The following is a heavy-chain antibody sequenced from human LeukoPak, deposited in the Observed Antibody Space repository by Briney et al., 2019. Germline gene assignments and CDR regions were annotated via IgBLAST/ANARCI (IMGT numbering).Heavy chain of an antibody. CDR1: GGTFSSYA. CDR3: ARLPLRSIAVGYYGMDV. V-gene: IGHV1-69*13. D-gene: IGHD6-6*01. J-gene: IGHJ6*02. CDR2: IIPIFGTA. Sequence: ASVKVSCKASGGTFSSYAISWVRQAPGQGLEWMGGIIPIFGTANYAQKFQGRVTITADESTSTAYMELSSLRSEDTAVYYCARLPLRSIAVGYYGMDVWGQGTTVTVSS.